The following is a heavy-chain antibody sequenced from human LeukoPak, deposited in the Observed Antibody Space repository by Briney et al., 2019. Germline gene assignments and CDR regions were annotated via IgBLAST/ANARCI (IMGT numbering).Heavy chain of an antibody. Sequence: GGSLRLSCAASGFTVSSNYMNWVRQAPGKGLEWVSVIYSGGSTYYADSVKGRFTISRDNSKNTLYLQMNSLRAEDTAVYYCAREVAWFGELLYWYFDLWGRGTLVTVSS. V-gene: IGHV3-66*01. CDR2: IYSGGST. D-gene: IGHD3-10*01. J-gene: IGHJ2*01. CDR1: GFTVSSNY. CDR3: AREVAWFGELLYWYFDL.